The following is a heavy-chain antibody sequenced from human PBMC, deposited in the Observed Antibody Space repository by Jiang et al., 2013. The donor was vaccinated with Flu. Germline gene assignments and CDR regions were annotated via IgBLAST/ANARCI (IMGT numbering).Heavy chain of an antibody. D-gene: IGHD3-22*01. CDR1: GYTFTRFP. V-gene: IGHV1-3*01. CDR2: INADSGYT. Sequence: RASGYTFTRFPVHWVRQAPGQRLEWMGWINADSGYTKYSQQFQGRVTITTDTSASTAYMELSSLRSEDTAVYYCARYYYDTSGYFGYFFDYWGQGTLVTVSS. CDR3: ARYYYDTSGYFGYFFDY. J-gene: IGHJ4*02.